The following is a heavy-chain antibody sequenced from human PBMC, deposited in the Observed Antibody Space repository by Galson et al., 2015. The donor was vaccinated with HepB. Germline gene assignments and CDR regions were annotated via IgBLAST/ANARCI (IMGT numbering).Heavy chain of an antibody. J-gene: IGHJ6*04. D-gene: IGHD6-6*01. CDR2: IHYTGGT. Sequence: ETLSLTCTVSGDSISRNDCYWAWIRQPPGKGLEWIASIHYTGGTDYSHSPSLTSRVIISVDTSKSQFSLKLSSVTAADTAVYYCVGRIAAPQTVVHYVDVWGKGTTVTVSS. CDR1: GDSISRNDCY. CDR3: VGRIAAPQTVVHYVDV. V-gene: IGHV4-39*01.